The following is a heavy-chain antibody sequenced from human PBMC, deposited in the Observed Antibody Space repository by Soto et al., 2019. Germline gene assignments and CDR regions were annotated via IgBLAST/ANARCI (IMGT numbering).Heavy chain of an antibody. CDR3: ARDRGIVATIGYYYYGMDV. CDR2: ISAYNGNT. J-gene: IGHJ6*02. CDR1: GYTFTSYG. V-gene: IGHV1-18*04. Sequence: ASVKVSCKASGYTFTSYGISWVRQAPGQGLEWMGWISAYNGNTNYAQKLQGRFTMTTDTSTSTAYMELRSLRSDDTAVYYCARDRGIVATIGYYYYGMDVWGQGTTVTVSS. D-gene: IGHD5-12*01.